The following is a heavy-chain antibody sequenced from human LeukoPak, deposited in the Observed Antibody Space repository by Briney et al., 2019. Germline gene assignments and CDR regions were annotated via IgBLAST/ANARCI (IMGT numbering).Heavy chain of an antibody. V-gene: IGHV3-53*01. CDR2: VYSGGST. D-gene: IGHD5-24*01. CDR1: GFTVSNNY. J-gene: IGHJ3*02. CDR3: ARGGGDGYNYWEVRAFDI. Sequence: GGSLRLSCAASGFTVSNNYMTWVRQAPGKRLEWVSLVYSGGSTFYTDSVKGRFTISRDSSKNSLYLQMNSLRAEDTALYYCARGGGDGYNYWEVRAFDIWGQGTMVTVSS.